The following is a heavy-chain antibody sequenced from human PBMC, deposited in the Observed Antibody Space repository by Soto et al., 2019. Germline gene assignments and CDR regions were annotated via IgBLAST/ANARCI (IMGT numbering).Heavy chain of an antibody. V-gene: IGHV1-69*01. J-gene: IGHJ6*02. CDR3: ARAQGSSTSLEIYYYYYYGMDV. D-gene: IGHD2-2*01. CDR1: GGTFGSYA. Sequence: QVQLVQSGAEVKKPGSSVKVSCKASGGTFGSYAISWVRQAPGQGLEWMGGIIPIPGTANYAQKFQGRVTIAAGESTSTAYMELSSVRSEDTSVYYCARAQGSSTSLEIYYYYYYGMDVWGQGTTVTVSS. CDR2: IIPIPGTA.